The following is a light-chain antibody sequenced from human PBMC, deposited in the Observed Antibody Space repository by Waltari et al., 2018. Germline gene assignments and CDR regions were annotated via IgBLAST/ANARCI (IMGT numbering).Light chain of an antibody. CDR3: HSRDASGVGGA. J-gene: IGLJ2*01. Sequence: TQDPAVSVAMGQTVSITCQGDSLRSYSASWYQQRPGQAPILVMYDKNSRPSGVPDRFSASSSDNTASLTITGAQAEDEAYYYCHSRDASGVGGAFGGGTKLTVL. V-gene: IGLV3-19*01. CDR1: SLRSYS. CDR2: DKN.